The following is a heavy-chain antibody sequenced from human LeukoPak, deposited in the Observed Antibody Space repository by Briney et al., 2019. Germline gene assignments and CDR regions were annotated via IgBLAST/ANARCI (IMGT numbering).Heavy chain of an antibody. CDR1: GFTFSSYG. D-gene: IGHD3-3*01. Sequence: PGGSLRLSCAASGFTFSSYGMHWVRQAPGKGLEWVAVISYDGSNKYYADSVKGRFTISRDNSKNTLYLQMNSLRAEDTAVYYCAKVPYDFWSGYYIALMDYWGQGTLVTVSS. CDR3: AKVPYDFWSGYYIALMDY. V-gene: IGHV3-30*18. J-gene: IGHJ4*02. CDR2: ISYDGSNK.